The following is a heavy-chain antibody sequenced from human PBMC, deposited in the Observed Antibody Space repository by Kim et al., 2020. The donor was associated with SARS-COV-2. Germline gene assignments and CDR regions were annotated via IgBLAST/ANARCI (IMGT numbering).Heavy chain of an antibody. Sequence: LKSRVTISVDTSKNQFSLKLSSVTAADTAVYYCARDQYSSGWYGGDWFDPWGQGTLVTVSS. J-gene: IGHJ5*02. V-gene: IGHV4-59*01. CDR3: ARDQYSSGWYGGDWFDP. D-gene: IGHD6-19*01.